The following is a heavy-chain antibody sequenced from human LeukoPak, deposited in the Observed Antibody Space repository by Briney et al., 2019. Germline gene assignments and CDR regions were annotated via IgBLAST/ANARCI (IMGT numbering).Heavy chain of an antibody. CDR3: ARVYGGNSDWFDP. Sequence: SETLSLTCTVSGDSISSHYWSWIRRPPGKGLEWIGYIYYSGSTNYNPSLKSRVTMSIDTSKNQFSLKLSSVTAADTAVYYCARVYGGNSDWFDPWGQGTLVTVSS. CDR1: GDSISSHY. V-gene: IGHV4-59*11. D-gene: IGHD4-23*01. CDR2: IYYSGST. J-gene: IGHJ5*02.